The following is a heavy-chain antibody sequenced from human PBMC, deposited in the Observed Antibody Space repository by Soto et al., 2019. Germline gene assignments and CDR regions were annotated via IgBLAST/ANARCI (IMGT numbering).Heavy chain of an antibody. CDR3: ARDQKNIAVAGYLEYYFDY. D-gene: IGHD6-19*01. CDR1: GYTFTSYA. V-gene: IGHV1-3*01. J-gene: IGHJ4*02. Sequence: ASVKVSCKASGYTFTSYAMHWVRQAPGQRLEWMGWINAGNGNTKYSQKFQGRVTITRDTSASTAYMELSSLRSEDTAVYYCARDQKNIAVAGYLEYYFDYWGQGTLVTVSS. CDR2: INAGNGNT.